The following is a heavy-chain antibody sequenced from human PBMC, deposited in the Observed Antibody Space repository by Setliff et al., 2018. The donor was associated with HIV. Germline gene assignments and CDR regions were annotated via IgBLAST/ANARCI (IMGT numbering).Heavy chain of an antibody. CDR2: IKQEGSEK. V-gene: IGHV3-7*04. CDR1: GFTFNMFW. D-gene: IGHD5-12*01. Sequence: PGGSLRLSCAASGFTFNMFWMSWVRQAPGKGLEWVANIKQEGSEKNYVDSVKGRFTISRDNAKNSLYLQMNSLSVEDTAVYYCARGYSGYAVGYYWGQGTLVTVSS. CDR3: ARGYSGYAVGYY. J-gene: IGHJ4*02.